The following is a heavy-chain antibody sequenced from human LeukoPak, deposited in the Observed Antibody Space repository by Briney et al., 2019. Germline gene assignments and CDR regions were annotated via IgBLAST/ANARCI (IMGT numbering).Heavy chain of an antibody. Sequence: GGSLRLSCAASGLTFSSYGMHWVRQAPGKGLEWVTFIRYDGSNKYYADSVKGRFTISRDNSKNTLYLQMNSLRAEDTAVYYCAKAGDGYNLFDYWGQGTLVTVSS. CDR2: IRYDGSNK. CDR3: AKAGDGYNLFDY. V-gene: IGHV3-30*02. D-gene: IGHD5-24*01. J-gene: IGHJ4*02. CDR1: GLTFSSYG.